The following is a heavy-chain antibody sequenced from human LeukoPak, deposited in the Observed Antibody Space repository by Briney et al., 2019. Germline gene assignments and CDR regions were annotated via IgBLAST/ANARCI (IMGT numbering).Heavy chain of an antibody. D-gene: IGHD2-2*02. J-gene: IGHJ4*02. V-gene: IGHV3-64*01. CDR3: ARQYCSSTCCYTGGGFDY. CDR1: GFTFSSYA. CDR2: ISSNGGST. Sequence: GGSLRLSCAASGFTFSSYAMHWVRQAPGKGLEYVSAISSNGGSTYYANSVKGRFTISRDNSKNTLYLQMGSLRAEDMAVYYCARQYCSSTCCYTGGGFDYWGQGTLVTVSS.